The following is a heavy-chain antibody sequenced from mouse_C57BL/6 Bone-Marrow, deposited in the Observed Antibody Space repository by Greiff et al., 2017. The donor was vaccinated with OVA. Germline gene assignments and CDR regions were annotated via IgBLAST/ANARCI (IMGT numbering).Heavy chain of an antibody. CDR2: IDPSDSYT. Sequence: QVQLQQPGAELVMPGASVKLSCKASGYTFTSYWMHWVKPRPGQGLEWIGEIDPSDSYTNYNQKFKGKSTLTVDKSSSTAYMQLSSLTSEDSAVYYCARERGYYGSSYPLYAMDYWGQGTSVTVSS. CDR1: GYTFTSYW. CDR3: ARERGYYGSSYPLYAMDY. V-gene: IGHV1-69*01. J-gene: IGHJ4*01. D-gene: IGHD1-1*01.